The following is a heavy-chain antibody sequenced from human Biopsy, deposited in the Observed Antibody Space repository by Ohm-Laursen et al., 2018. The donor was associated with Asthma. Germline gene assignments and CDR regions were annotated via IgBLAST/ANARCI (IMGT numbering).Heavy chain of an antibody. Sequence: SETLSLTCAGSGGSISNTNWCRWVRQSPGKGLAGLGGNFHRGSTYDNPSVKGRVTMSVDKSKNQFSLKLRSVTPADTAVYFCARAPIPAYSDSSGFDLWGQGTLVTVSS. CDR2: NFHRGST. V-gene: IGHV4-4*02. CDR3: ARAPIPAYSDSSGFDL. CDR1: GGSISNTNW. J-gene: IGHJ4*02. D-gene: IGHD3-22*01.